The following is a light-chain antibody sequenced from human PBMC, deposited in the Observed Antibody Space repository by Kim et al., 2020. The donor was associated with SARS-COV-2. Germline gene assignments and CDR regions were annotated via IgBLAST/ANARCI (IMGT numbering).Light chain of an antibody. CDR3: NSRDSRGQNWV. V-gene: IGLV3-19*01. CDR1: SLRNIQ. CDR2: VEK. J-gene: IGLJ3*02. Sequence: IACHGGSLRNIQSSSYQQKPGRAPPLLIYVEKNRPAGVPARFSGSRSGNTTSLTITGAQAEDEADYFCNSRDSRGQNWVFGGGTQLTVL.